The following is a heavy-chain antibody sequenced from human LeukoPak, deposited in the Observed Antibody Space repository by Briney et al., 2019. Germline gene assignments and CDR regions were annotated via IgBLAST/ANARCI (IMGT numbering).Heavy chain of an antibody. CDR3: ARGHPPYCSSTSCAEDWFDP. D-gene: IGHD2-2*01. Sequence: EASVKVSCKASGYTFTGYYMHWVRQAPGQGLEWMGWINPNSGGTNYAQKFQGRDTMTRDTSISTAYMELSRLRADDTAVYYCARGHPPYCSSTSCAEDWFDPSGQGTLVTVSS. CDR2: INPNSGGT. J-gene: IGHJ5*02. CDR1: GYTFTGYY. V-gene: IGHV1-2*02.